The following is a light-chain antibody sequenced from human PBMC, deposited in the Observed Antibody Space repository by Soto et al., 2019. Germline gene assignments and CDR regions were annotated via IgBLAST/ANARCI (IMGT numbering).Light chain of an antibody. Sequence: ETVMTQSPATLSVSPGERPTLSCRASQSVYSNLAWYQQKPGPAPRLLIYDASTRATGIPARFSGSGSGTEFTLTISSLQSEDFAVYYCQQYNTWPLTFGPGTKVDIK. CDR1: QSVYSN. CDR2: DAS. CDR3: QQYNTWPLT. V-gene: IGKV3-15*01. J-gene: IGKJ3*01.